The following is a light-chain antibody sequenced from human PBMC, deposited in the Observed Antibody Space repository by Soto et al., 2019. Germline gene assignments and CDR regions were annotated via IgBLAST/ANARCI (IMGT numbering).Light chain of an antibody. CDR1: QSISSW. J-gene: IGKJ2*02. Sequence: DIQMTQSPSTLSASVGDRVTISCRASQSISSWLAWYQQKPGKAPKLLIYKASTLETGVPSRFSGSGSGTEFTLTISSLQPDDFATYYCQQYHSVSCTFGQGTKLEIK. V-gene: IGKV1-5*03. CDR2: KAS. CDR3: QQYHSVSCT.